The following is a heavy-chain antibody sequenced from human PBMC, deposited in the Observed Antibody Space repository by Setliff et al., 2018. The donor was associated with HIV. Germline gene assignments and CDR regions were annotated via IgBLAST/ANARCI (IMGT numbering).Heavy chain of an antibody. CDR1: GFTFSDYY. V-gene: IGHV3-11*01. Sequence: GGSLRLSCAASGFTFSDYYMSWIRQAPGKGLEWVSYISSSGSTIYYADSVKGRFTISRDNAKNSLYLQLNSLRAEDTAVYYCAIDRWLQLIYYWGQGTLVTVSS. D-gene: IGHD5-12*01. CDR3: AIDRWLQLIYY. CDR2: ISSSGSTI. J-gene: IGHJ4*02.